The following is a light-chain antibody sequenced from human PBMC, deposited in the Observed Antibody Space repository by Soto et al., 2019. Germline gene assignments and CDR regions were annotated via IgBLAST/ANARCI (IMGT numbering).Light chain of an antibody. V-gene: IGKV2-30*01. CDR2: KVS. CDR1: QSLLDSDGKTF. Sequence: DVVMTQSPLSQPVTLGQSASISCRSSQSLLDSDGKTFLHWLQQRPGQSPRRLIYKVSNRDSGVPDRFTGSGSGTDFTLKISRVEAEDVGVYYCMQGTHWPWTFGQGTKVDIK. CDR3: MQGTHWPWT. J-gene: IGKJ1*01.